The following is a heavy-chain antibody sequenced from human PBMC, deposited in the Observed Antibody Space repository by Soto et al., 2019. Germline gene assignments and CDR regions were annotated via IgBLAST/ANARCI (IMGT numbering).Heavy chain of an antibody. D-gene: IGHD6-13*01. V-gene: IGHV4-39*01. J-gene: IGHJ4*02. Sequence: PSETLSLTCTVSSGSISSTIYSWDWIRQPPGKGLEWIGSIFYSGSTYYNPSLKSRVTISVDTSKNQFSLTLTSVTAADTAVYYCARGIIAAAGMAFDDWGQGTLVTVSS. CDR2: IFYSGST. CDR3: ARGIIAAAGMAFDD. CDR1: SGSISSTIYS.